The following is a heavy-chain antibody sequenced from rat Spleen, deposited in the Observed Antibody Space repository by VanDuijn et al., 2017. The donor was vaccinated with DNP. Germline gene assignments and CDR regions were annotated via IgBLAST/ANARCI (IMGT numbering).Heavy chain of an antibody. V-gene: IGHV3-3*01. D-gene: IGHD1-10*01. CDR3: ARSRYNNYYFDY. Sequence: VQLLESGPGLVKPSQSLSLTCFVTFYSITSSYRWNWIRKGPGNKLEWMGCINSAGNTDYNPSLNSRFSITRDTSRNQFFLQVKSVTTEDTATYYCARSRYNNYYFDYWGQGVMVTVSS. CDR2: INSAGNT. CDR1: FYSITSSYR. J-gene: IGHJ2*01.